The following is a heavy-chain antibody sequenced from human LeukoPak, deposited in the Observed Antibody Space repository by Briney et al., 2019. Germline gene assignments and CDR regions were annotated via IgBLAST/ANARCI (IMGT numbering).Heavy chain of an antibody. D-gene: IGHD1/OR15-1a*01. CDR2: IYPGDSDT. CDR1: GYSFTNYW. Sequence: GGSLRLSCKGSGYSFTNYWIGWVRQMPGKGLEWMGIIYPGDSDTRYGPSFQGQVTISADKSITTAYLQLNSLKASDTAMYYCARQTGTLGFDYWGQGTLVTVSS. CDR3: ARQTGTLGFDY. V-gene: IGHV5-51*01. J-gene: IGHJ4*02.